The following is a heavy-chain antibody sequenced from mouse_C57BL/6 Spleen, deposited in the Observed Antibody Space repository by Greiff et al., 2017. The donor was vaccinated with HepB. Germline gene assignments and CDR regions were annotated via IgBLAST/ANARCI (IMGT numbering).Heavy chain of an antibody. CDR2: IYPGDGDT. CDR1: GYAFSSPW. Sequence: VQLQQSGPELVKPGASVKISCKASGYAFSSPWMNWVKQRPGKGLEWIGRIYPGDGDTNYNGKFKGKATLTADKSSSTAYMQLSSLTSEDSAVYFCARAGGYGSSDYWGQGTTLTVSS. V-gene: IGHV1-82*01. CDR3: ARAGGYGSSDY. D-gene: IGHD1-1*01. J-gene: IGHJ2*01.